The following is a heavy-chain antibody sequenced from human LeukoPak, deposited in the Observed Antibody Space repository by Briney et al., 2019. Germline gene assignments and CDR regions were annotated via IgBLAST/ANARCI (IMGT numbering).Heavy chain of an antibody. J-gene: IGHJ5*02. CDR2: IYYSGST. V-gene: IGHV4-39*01. D-gene: IGHD4-23*01. Sequence: SETLSLTCTVSGGSISSSSYYWGWIRQPPGKGLEWIGSIYYSGSTYYNPSLKSRVTISVDTSRNQFSLKLSSVTAADTAVYYCARPGDDYGGNTAGFDPWGQGTLVTVSS. CDR1: GGSISSSSYY. CDR3: ARPGDDYGGNTAGFDP.